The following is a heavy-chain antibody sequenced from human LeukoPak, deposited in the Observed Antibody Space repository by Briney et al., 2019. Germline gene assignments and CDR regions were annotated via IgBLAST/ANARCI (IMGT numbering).Heavy chain of an antibody. CDR3: ARNDYSTSSGYDS. Sequence: GGSLRLSCVASGFTFSSYSMNWVRQAPGKGLEWVSSISSGSDHIYYADSVRGRFTISRDNAKNSLYLQMDSLRAGDTAVFFCARNDYSTSSGYDSWGQGTLVTVSS. CDR1: GFTFSSYS. D-gene: IGHD6-6*01. J-gene: IGHJ4*02. V-gene: IGHV3-21*01. CDR2: ISSGSDHI.